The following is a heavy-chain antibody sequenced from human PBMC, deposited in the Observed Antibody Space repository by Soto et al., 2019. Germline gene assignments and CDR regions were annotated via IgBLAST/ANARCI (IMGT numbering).Heavy chain of an antibody. CDR2: ISVSDAFI. CDR3: TRETVAGITGLDY. V-gene: IGHV3-23*01. Sequence: EVQLLESGGDLVQPGGSLRLSCAASGFNVGAFAVNWVRQAPGNGLEWVSGISVSDAFIYYADSVRGRFSISRDASENILYLQMNSLRVDDTALYYCTRETVAGITGLDYWGPGTLVTVSS. J-gene: IGHJ4*02. CDR1: GFNVGAFA. D-gene: IGHD1-20*01.